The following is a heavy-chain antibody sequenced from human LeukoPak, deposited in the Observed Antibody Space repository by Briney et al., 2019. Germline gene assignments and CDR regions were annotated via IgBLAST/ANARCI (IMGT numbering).Heavy chain of an antibody. CDR1: GGTFSSYA. V-gene: IGHV1-69*01. D-gene: IGHD2-2*01. CDR3: ASRGYCGSTSCYEPFDH. CDR2: IIPIFGTA. J-gene: IGHJ4*02. Sequence: SVKVSCKASGGTFSSYAISWVRQAPGQGLEWMGGIIPIFGTANYAQKFQGRVTITADESTSTAYMELSSLRSEGTAVYYCASRGYCGSTSCYEPFDHWGQGTLVTVSS.